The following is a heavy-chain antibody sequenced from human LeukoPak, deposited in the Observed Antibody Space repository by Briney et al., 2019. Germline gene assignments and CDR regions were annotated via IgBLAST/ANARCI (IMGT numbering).Heavy chain of an antibody. CDR1: EFTFSSYG. V-gene: IGHV3-23*01. CDR2: ISGSGGST. Sequence: QTGGSLRLSCAASEFTFSSYGMSWVRQAPGKGLEWVSSISGSGGSTQYADSVKGRFTISRDNSKNTLYLQMNSLRAEDTAVYYCAKSSRIAVAGTFDAFDIWGQGTMVTVSS. J-gene: IGHJ3*02. CDR3: AKSSRIAVAGTFDAFDI. D-gene: IGHD6-19*01.